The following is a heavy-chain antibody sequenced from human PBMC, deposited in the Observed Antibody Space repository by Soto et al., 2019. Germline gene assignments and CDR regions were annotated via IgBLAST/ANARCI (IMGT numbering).Heavy chain of an antibody. Sequence: KQSQTLSLTCAISGDSVSSNSAAWNWIRQSPSRGLEWLGRTYYRSKWYNDYAVSVKSRITINPDTSKNHFSLQLNSVTPEDTAVYYCARINGDYGSWYFDLWGRGTLVTVSS. CDR1: GDSVSSNSAA. CDR2: TYYRSKWYN. CDR3: ARINGDYGSWYFDL. D-gene: IGHD4-17*01. J-gene: IGHJ2*01. V-gene: IGHV6-1*01.